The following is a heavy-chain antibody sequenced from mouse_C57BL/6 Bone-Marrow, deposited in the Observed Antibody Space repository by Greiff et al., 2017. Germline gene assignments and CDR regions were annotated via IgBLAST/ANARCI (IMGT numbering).Heavy chain of an antibody. CDR3: TTLDGYYPAWFAY. V-gene: IGHV14-4*01. CDR1: GFNIKDDY. D-gene: IGHD2-3*01. CDR2: IDPENGDT. Sequence: EVQLQQSGAELVRPGASVKLSCTASGFNIKDDYMHWVKQRPEQGLEWIGWIDPENGDTESASKFQGKATITADTSSNTAYLQLSSLTSEDTAVYYCTTLDGYYPAWFAYWGQGTLVTVSA. J-gene: IGHJ3*01.